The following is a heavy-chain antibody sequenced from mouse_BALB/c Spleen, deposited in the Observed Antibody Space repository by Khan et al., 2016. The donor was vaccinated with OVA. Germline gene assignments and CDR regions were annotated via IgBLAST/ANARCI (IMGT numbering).Heavy chain of an antibody. CDR2: INSNGGST. J-gene: IGHJ2*01. Sequence: EVQGVESGGGLVQPGGSLKLSCAASGFTFSSYGMSWVRQTPDKRMELVATINSNGGSTYYQDSVKGRFTISRDTDKNTLYLQMSSLKTEDTAMYYCAIMARIIYWGQGTTLTVSS. V-gene: IGHV5-6-3*01. CDR3: AIMARIIY. CDR1: GFTFSSYG.